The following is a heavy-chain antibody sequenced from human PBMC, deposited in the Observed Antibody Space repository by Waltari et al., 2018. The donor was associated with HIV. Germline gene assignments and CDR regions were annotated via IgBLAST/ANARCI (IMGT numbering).Heavy chain of an antibody. CDR1: GGSIRGSF. V-gene: IGHV4-34*10. J-gene: IGHJ5*01. CDR3: ARAIAAGTGTPGGVDF. Sequence: QVQLQESGPGLVKPSGTMSLSCVVSGGSIRGSFWNWIRQAPGRGLEWIGHIDHIGNANYNPSLKRRLSLSSSMSESRFLLKLNTATAAETAVYYCARAIAAGTGTPGGVDFWGHGTLVTVSS. CDR2: IDHIGNA. D-gene: IGHD6-19*01.